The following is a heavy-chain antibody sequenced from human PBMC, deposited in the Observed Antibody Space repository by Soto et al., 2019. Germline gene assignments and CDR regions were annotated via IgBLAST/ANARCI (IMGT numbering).Heavy chain of an antibody. Sequence: ASVKVPCNASGYTFTSYYMHWVRQAPGQGLEWMGIINPSGGSTSYAQKFQGRVTMTRDTSTSTVYMELSSLRSEDTAVYYCARGTTVTTFDAVYYSYYGMDVWCQGTTVTVSS. D-gene: IGHD4-17*01. CDR3: ARGTTVTTFDAVYYSYYGMDV. CDR1: GYTFTSYY. V-gene: IGHV1-46*01. J-gene: IGHJ6*02. CDR2: INPSGGST.